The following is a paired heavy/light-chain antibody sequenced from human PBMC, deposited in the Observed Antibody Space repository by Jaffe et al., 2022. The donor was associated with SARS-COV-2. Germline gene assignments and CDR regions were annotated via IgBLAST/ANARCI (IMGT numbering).Heavy chain of an antibody. CDR1: GFTFSSYG. D-gene: IGHD3-3*01. J-gene: IGHJ6*02. Sequence: QVQLVESGGGVVQPGGSLRLSCAASGFTFSSYGMQWVRQAPGKGLDWVAVIGYDGNNKYYADSVKGRFTISRDNSKNTLYLQMNSLRAEDTAVYYCARDQPVGPIFAALRYGMDVWGQGTTVTVSS. V-gene: IGHV3-33*01. CDR3: ARDQPVGPIFAALRYGMDV. CDR2: IGYDGNNK.
Light chain of an antibody. V-gene: IGLV2-8*01. CDR3: SSYAGSNNVV. J-gene: IGLJ2*01. CDR1: SSDVGGYNY. CDR2: EVS. Sequence: QSALTQPPSASGSPGQSVTISCTGTSSDVGGYNYVSWYQQHPGKAPKLMIYEVSKRPSGVPDRLSGSKSGNTASLTVSGLQAEDEADYYCSSYAGSNNVVFGGGTKLTVL.